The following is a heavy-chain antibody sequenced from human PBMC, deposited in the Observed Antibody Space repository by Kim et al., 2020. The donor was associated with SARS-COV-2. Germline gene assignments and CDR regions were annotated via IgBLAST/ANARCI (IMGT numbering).Heavy chain of an antibody. CDR3: ARDLSGYDCYSDF. CDR2: ISSSGGAI. D-gene: IGHD5-12*01. Sequence: GGSLRLSCVASGFTFSHYYISWIRQAPGKGLEWVSYISSSGGAINHADSVKGRFTISRDNAKNSLYLQMNSLRAEDTAVYYCARDLSGYDCYSDFWGQGT. CDR1: GFTFSHYY. V-gene: IGHV3-11*04. J-gene: IGHJ4*02.